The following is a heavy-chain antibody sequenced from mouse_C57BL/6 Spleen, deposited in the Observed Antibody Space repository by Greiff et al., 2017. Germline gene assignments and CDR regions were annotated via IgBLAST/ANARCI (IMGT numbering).Heavy chain of an antibody. CDR3: ARGDYYGSSYDAMDY. D-gene: IGHD1-1*01. Sequence: VKLQQSDAELVKPGASVKISCKVSGYTFTDHTIHWMKQRPEQGLEWIGYIYPRDGSTKYNEKFKGKATLTADKSSITAYMQLNSLTAEDSAVYFCARGDYYGSSYDAMDYWGQGTSVTVSS. J-gene: IGHJ4*01. V-gene: IGHV1-78*01. CDR1: GYTFTDHT. CDR2: IYPRDGST.